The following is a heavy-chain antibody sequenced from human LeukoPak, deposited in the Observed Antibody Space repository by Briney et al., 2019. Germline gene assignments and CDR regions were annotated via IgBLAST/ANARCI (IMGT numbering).Heavy chain of an antibody. D-gene: IGHD1-14*01. CDR2: IDHSGST. CDR3: ARGGNGWYFDL. CDR1: GDSISSSDHS. Sequence: SETLSLTCTVSGDSISSSDHSWSWIRQPPGKGLQWIGQIDHSGSTHSIPSLKSRVTISLDTSQSQVSLKVNSVTAADTAVYFCARGGNGWYFDLWGRGTLVTVSS. V-gene: IGHV4-39*07. J-gene: IGHJ2*01.